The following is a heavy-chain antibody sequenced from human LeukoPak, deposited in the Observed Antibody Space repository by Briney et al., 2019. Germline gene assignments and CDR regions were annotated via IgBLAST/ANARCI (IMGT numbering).Heavy chain of an antibody. J-gene: IGHJ3*02. CDR2: ISWNSGSI. CDR1: GFTFDDYA. Sequence: GGSLRLSCAASGFTFDDYAMHWVRQAPGKGLEWVSGISWNSGSIGYADSVKGRFTISRDNAKNSLYLQMNSLRAEDTALYYCAKDYGSSGGASDAFDIWGQGTMVTVSS. D-gene: IGHD3-22*01. V-gene: IGHV3-9*01. CDR3: AKDYGSSGGASDAFDI.